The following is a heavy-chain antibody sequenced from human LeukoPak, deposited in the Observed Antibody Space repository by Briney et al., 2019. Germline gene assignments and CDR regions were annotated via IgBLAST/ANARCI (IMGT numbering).Heavy chain of an antibody. CDR1: GFTFSSYG. CDR2: IWYDGSNK. J-gene: IGHJ6*02. Sequence: PGGFLRLSCAASGFTFSSYGMHWVRQAPGKGLEWVAVIWYDGSNKYYADSVKGRFTISRDNSKNTLYLQMNSLRAEDTAVYYCARDRSKNKYGMDVWGQGTTVTVSS. CDR3: ARDRSKNKYGMDV. V-gene: IGHV3-33*01. D-gene: IGHD3-10*01.